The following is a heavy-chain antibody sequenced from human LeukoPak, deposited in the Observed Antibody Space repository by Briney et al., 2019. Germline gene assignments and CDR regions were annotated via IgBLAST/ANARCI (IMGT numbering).Heavy chain of an antibody. Sequence: AVPVSRMCCRYTLLHYVFNALGPPPSQEVARMGWICVYNGDTKYGQKLQDRVTMTTDTSTSTAYMEVRSLRSDDTAVYYCARDRTMVRGADNYGMDVWGHGTTVTVSS. CDR3: ARDRTMVRGADNYGMDV. J-gene: IGHJ6*02. D-gene: IGHD3-10*01. V-gene: IGHV1-18*01. CDR2: ICVYNGDT. CDR1: RYTLLHYV.